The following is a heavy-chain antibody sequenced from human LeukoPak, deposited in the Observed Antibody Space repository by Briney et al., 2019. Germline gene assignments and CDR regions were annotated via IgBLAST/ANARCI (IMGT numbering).Heavy chain of an antibody. CDR1: GGSISSNN. Sequence: SETLSLTCTVSGGSISSNNWSWLRQPPGKGLEGMGFIYTGGGTNYSPSLNSRVTISLDTSKNLFSLRLSSVTASDTAVYYCARVPSITMVRGVIRHGMDVWGQGTTVTVSS. D-gene: IGHD3-10*01. J-gene: IGHJ6*02. V-gene: IGHV4-59*01. CDR2: IYTGGGT. CDR3: ARVPSITMVRGVIRHGMDV.